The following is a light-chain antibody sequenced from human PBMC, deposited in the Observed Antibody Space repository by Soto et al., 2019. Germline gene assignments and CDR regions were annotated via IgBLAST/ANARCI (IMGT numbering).Light chain of an antibody. CDR3: QQLNSYPRS. J-gene: IGKJ4*01. V-gene: IGKV1-9*01. CDR1: QDFSSY. Sequence: DIQLTQSPSFLSASVGDRVTITCRTSQDFSSYLAWYQQKPGKAPQLLISAASTLQSGVPSRFSGSGSGTEFTLTISSLQPEDFATYYCQQLNSYPRSFVGGTKLEI. CDR2: AAS.